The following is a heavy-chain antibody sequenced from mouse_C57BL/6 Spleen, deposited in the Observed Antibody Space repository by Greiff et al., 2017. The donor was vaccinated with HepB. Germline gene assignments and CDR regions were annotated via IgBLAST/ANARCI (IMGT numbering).Heavy chain of an antibody. D-gene: IGHD1-1*01. CDR3: ARPHYYGSPFFDY. J-gene: IGHJ2*01. V-gene: IGHV5-17*01. CDR2: ISSGSSTI. CDR1: GFTFSDYG. Sequence: EVHLVESGGGLVKPGGSLKLSCAASGFTFSDYGMHWVRQAPEKGLEWVAYISSGSSTIYYADTVKGRFTISRDNAKNTLFLQMTSLRSEDTAMYYCARPHYYGSPFFDYWGQGTTLTVSS.